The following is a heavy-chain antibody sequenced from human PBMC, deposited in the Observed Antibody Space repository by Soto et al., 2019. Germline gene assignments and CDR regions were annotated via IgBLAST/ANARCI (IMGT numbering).Heavy chain of an antibody. J-gene: IGHJ6*02. Sequence: QVHLQESGPGLVKPSGTLSLTCGVSGGSINNGYWWTWVRQPPGKGLEWIGEKHHSGSTNYNLSLKSRDSISLDKSKNQFSLILSSVTAADTAVYYCAYSSGWWRLDVWGQGTTVTVSS. CDR2: KHHSGST. V-gene: IGHV4-4*02. D-gene: IGHD6-19*01. CDR3: AYSSGWWRLDV. CDR1: GGSINNGYW.